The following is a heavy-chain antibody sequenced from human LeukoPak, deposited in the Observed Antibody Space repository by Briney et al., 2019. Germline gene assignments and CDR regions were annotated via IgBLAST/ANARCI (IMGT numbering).Heavy chain of an antibody. J-gene: IGHJ4*02. V-gene: IGHV4-4*09. CDR3: VQTTGWPVFDY. CDR2: IYDGVPT. D-gene: IGHD1-14*01. CDR1: GLPLSRFD. Sequence: SETLSLICTTSGLPLSRFDWNWVRQPPGKGLEWIGNIYDGVPTFFNPSLKSRVTISVDTSKGQFSLQLASVTAADTAVYYCVQTTGWPVFDYWGQGILVTVSS.